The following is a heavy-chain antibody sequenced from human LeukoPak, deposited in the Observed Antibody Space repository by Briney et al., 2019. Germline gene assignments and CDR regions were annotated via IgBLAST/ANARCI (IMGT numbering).Heavy chain of an antibody. J-gene: IGHJ5*02. V-gene: IGHV4-39*01. CDR2: IYYSGNT. CDR3: ASHRGPSSADRHNWFDP. D-gene: IGHD3-10*01. CDR1: GGSISSSSYY. Sequence: KPSETLSLTCTVSGGSISSSSYYWGWIRQPPGKGLEWIGSIYYSGNTYYNPSLKSRVTISVDMSKNQFSLKLSSVTAADTAVYYCASHRGPSSADRHNWFDPWGQGTLVTVYS.